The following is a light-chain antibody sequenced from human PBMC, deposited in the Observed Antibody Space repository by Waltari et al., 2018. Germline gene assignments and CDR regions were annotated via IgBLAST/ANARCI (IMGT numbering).Light chain of an antibody. Sequence: AIQMTQSPSSLSASVGDRVTITCWASQAIRNDLGWYQQKPGKAPKLLIYASSSLQSGVPSRFSGSGAGTDFTLTISSLQPEDFATYYCLQDYNYPWTFGQGTKVEIK. CDR3: LQDYNYPWT. CDR1: QAIRND. CDR2: ASS. J-gene: IGKJ1*01. V-gene: IGKV1-6*01.